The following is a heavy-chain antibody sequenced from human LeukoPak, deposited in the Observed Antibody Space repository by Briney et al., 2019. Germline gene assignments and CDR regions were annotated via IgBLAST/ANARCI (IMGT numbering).Heavy chain of an antibody. D-gene: IGHD2-2*01. J-gene: IGHJ4*02. CDR2: IYYSGST. CDR3: ARDVVAAVGSFDY. Sequence: ASETLSLTCTVSGGSISSYYWSWIRQPPGKGLEWIGYIYYSGSTNYNPSLKSRVTISVDTSKNQFSLKLSSVTAADTAVYYCARDVVAAVGSFDYWGQGTQVTVSS. CDR1: GGSISSYY. V-gene: IGHV4-59*12.